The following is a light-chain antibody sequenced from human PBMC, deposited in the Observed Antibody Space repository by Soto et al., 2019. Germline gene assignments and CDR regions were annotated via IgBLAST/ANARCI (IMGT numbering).Light chain of an antibody. CDR2: AAS. J-gene: IGKJ1*01. Sequence: IQMTQSPSSLSAIAGDRVTIACRASQDIGNDLGWYQQMPGKAPKLLIFAASTLQSGVSSRFSGSGSGTHFTLTIGNLQPEDAATYYCLHDHAYPWTFGQGNKLECK. V-gene: IGKV1-6*01. CDR3: LHDHAYPWT. CDR1: QDIGND.